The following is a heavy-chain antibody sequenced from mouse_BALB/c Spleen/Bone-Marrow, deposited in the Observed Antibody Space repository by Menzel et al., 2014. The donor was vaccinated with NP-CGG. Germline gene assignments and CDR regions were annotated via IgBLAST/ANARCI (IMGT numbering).Heavy chain of an antibody. CDR3: AREVRAPWYAMDY. CDR1: GYTFTDYA. Sequence: VKLQESGPEVVRPGVSVKISCKGSGYTFTDYAMHWVKQSHAKSLEWIGVISTYNGNTNYNQKFKGKATMTVDKSSSTAYMELARLTSGDSAIYYCAREVRAPWYAMDYWGQGTSVTVSS. CDR2: ISTYNGNT. D-gene: IGHD2-14*01. J-gene: IGHJ4*01. V-gene: IGHV1-67*01.